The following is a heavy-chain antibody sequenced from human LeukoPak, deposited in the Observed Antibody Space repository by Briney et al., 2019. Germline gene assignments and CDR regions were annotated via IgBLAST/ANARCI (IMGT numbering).Heavy chain of an antibody. J-gene: IGHJ4*02. Sequence: RGSLRLSCAASGFSFDDYGLTWVRQAPGKGLEWVSGINWNGDSTDYADSVKGRFTISRDNAKNSLYLQMNSLRAEDTALYYCARDLRVVITGSFDSWGQGTLLTVPS. V-gene: IGHV3-20*04. CDR3: ARDLRVVITGSFDS. D-gene: IGHD3-22*01. CDR1: GFSFDDYG. CDR2: INWNGDST.